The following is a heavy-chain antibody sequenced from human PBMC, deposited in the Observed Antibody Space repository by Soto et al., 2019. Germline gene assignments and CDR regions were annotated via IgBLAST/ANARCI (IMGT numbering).Heavy chain of an antibody. Sequence: ASVKVSCKASGYTFTSYYMHWVRQAPGQGLEWMGIINPSGGSTSYAQKFQGRVTMTRDTSTSTVYMELSSLRSEDTAVYYCARGSHVKYVLRFSGPWGQGTLVTVSS. CDR2: INPSGGST. CDR3: ARGSHVKYVLRFSGP. J-gene: IGHJ5*02. D-gene: IGHD3-3*01. V-gene: IGHV1-46*01. CDR1: GYTFTSYY.